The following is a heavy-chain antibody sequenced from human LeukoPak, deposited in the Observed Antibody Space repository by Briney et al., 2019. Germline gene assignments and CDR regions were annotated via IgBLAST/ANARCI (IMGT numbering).Heavy chain of an antibody. CDR2: ISGSGGST. CDR3: AKDPLVNSQEYFDY. CDR1: GLTFSSYA. J-gene: IGHJ4*02. D-gene: IGHD2/OR15-2a*01. V-gene: IGHV3-23*01. Sequence: PGGSLRLSCAASGLTFSSYAMSWVRQAPGKRLEWVSAISGSGGSTYYAESVKGRFTISRDNSKNTLYLQMNSLRAEDTAVYYCAKDPLVNSQEYFDYWGQGTLVTVSS.